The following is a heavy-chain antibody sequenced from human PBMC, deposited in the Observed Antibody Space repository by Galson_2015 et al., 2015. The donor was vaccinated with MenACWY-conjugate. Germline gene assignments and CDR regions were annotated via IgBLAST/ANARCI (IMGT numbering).Heavy chain of an antibody. CDR2: ISSSSSYI. CDR1: GFTFSSYS. V-gene: IGHV3-21*01. Sequence: SLRLSCAASGFTFSSYSMNWVRQAPGKGLEWVSSISSSSSYIYYADSVKGRFTISRDNAKNSLYLQMNSLRAEDTAVYYCARDPKGRGSVEDRIGWGQGTTVTVSS. J-gene: IGHJ6*02. CDR3: ARDPKGRGSVEDRIG. D-gene: IGHD3-10*01.